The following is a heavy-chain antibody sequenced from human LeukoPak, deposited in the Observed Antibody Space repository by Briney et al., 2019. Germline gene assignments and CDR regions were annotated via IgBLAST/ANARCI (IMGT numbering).Heavy chain of an antibody. CDR3: ARTEDSTRAYNWFDP. V-gene: IGHV3-21*01. CDR1: GFTFSSYA. Sequence: GGSLRLSCAASGFTFSSYAMSWVRQAPGKGLEWVSSISSSSSYIYYADSVKGRFTISRDNAKNSLYLQMNSLRAEDTAVYYCARTEDSTRAYNWFDPWGQGTLVTVSS. D-gene: IGHD2/OR15-2a*01. J-gene: IGHJ5*02. CDR2: ISSSSSYI.